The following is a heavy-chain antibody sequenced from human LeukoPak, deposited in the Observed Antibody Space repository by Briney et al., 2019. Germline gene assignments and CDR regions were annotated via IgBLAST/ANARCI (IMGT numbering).Heavy chain of an antibody. CDR3: ARHRSRGYSYGYDNWFDP. CDR1: GGSFSGYY. Sequence: PSETLSLTCAVYGGSFSGYYWSWIRQPPGKGLEWIGEINHSGSTNYNPSLKSRVTISVDTSKNQFSLKLSSVTAADTAVYYCARHRSRGYSYGYDNWFDPWGQGTLVTVSS. CDR2: INHSGST. V-gene: IGHV4-34*01. D-gene: IGHD5-18*01. J-gene: IGHJ5*02.